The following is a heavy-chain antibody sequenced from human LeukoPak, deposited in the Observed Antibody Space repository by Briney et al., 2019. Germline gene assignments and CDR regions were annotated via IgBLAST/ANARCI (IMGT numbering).Heavy chain of an antibody. Sequence: GASVKVSCRASGYTFTSHYMHWVRQAPGQGLEWMGIINPSAGSTSYPQKFQGSITLTRDTSTSTVYMELSSLRSEDTAVYYCAAPGASGFVGNFWSGPLDFWGQGTLVTVSS. CDR2: INPSAGST. CDR3: AAPGASGFVGNFWSGPLDF. D-gene: IGHD3-3*01. J-gene: IGHJ4*02. CDR1: GYTFTSHY. V-gene: IGHV1-46*01.